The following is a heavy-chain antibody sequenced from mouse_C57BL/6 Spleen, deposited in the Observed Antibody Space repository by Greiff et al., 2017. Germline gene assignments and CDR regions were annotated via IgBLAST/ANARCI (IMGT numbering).Heavy chain of an antibody. V-gene: IGHV5-12*01. D-gene: IGHD2-4*01. CDR2: ISNGGGST. CDR3: ARGGGDYDPWFAY. J-gene: IGHJ3*01. Sequence: EVKLVESGGGLVQPGGSLKLSCAASGFTFSDYYMYWVRQTPEKRLEWVAYISNGGGSTYYPDTVKGRFTISRDNAKNTLYLQMSRLKSEDTAMYYCARGGGDYDPWFAYWGQGTLVTVSA. CDR1: GFTFSDYY.